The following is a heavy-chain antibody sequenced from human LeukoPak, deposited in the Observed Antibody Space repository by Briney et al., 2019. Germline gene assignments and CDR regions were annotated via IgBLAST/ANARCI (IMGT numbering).Heavy chain of an antibody. D-gene: IGHD5-18*01. CDR3: ARTGRSGYSYGPFDY. J-gene: IGHJ4*02. V-gene: IGHV3-30*02. Sequence: GGSLRLSCAASGFTFTNYAMSWVRQAPGKGLEWVAFIRYDGSNKYYADSVKGRFTISRDNSKNTLYLQMNSLRAEDTAVYYCARTGRSGYSYGPFDYWGQGTLVTVSS. CDR2: IRYDGSNK. CDR1: GFTFTNYA.